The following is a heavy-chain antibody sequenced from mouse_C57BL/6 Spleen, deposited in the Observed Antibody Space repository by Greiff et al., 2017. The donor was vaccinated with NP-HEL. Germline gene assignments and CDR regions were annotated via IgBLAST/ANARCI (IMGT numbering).Heavy chain of an antibody. CDR1: GYTFTSYG. CDR3: ARGLLLRSDWYFDV. V-gene: IGHV1-81*01. Sequence: QVQLQQSGAELARPGASVKLSCKASGYTFTSYGISWVKQRTGQGLEWIGEIYPRSGNTYYNEKFKGKATLTADKSSSTAYMELRSLTSEDSAVYFGARGLLLRSDWYFDVWGTGTTVTVSS. J-gene: IGHJ1*03. CDR2: IYPRSGNT. D-gene: IGHD1-1*01.